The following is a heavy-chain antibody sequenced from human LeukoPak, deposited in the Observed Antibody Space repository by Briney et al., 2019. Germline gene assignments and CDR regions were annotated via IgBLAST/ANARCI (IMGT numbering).Heavy chain of an antibody. CDR2: ISGSGGST. CDR1: GFTFSSYA. V-gene: IGHV3-23*01. CDR3: ARVTMVRGVRPAYGMDV. J-gene: IGHJ6*02. Sequence: GGSLRLSCAASGFTFSSYAMSWVRQAPGKGLEWVSAISGSGGSTYYADSVKGRFTISRDNSKNTLYLQMNSLRAVDTAVYYCARVTMVRGVRPAYGMDVWGQGTTVTVSS. D-gene: IGHD3-10*01.